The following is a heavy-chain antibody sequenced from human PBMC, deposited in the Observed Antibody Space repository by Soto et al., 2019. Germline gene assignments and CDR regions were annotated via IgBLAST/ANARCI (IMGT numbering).Heavy chain of an antibody. CDR3: VLQPRDRSNNFDP. V-gene: IGHV4-4*02. Sequence: PSETLSLTCAVSRGCHGSSNWWSGVRQPPGKGLEWIGEIYHSGSTNYNPSLQSRVTISVDKSKNQFSLTLSSVTAADTAVYYYVLQPRDRSNNFDPWGRGTLVTVSS. CDR1: RGCHGSSNW. D-gene: IGHD1-1*01. CDR2: IYHSGST. J-gene: IGHJ5*02.